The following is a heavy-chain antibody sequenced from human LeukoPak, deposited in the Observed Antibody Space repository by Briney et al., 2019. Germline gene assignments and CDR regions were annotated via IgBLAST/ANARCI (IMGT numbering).Heavy chain of an antibody. D-gene: IGHD5-24*01. V-gene: IGHV4-34*01. Sequence: SETLSLTCAVYGGSFRGYYWSWIRQPPSKGLEGMGEINHRGSTNYNPSLKSPVSISVDTSKNHFSIKLSSVTAADTAVYYCARTFEVAKYYYYYYYMDVGGKGTTVTVSS. CDR1: GGSFRGYY. CDR2: INHRGST. J-gene: IGHJ6*03. CDR3: ARTFEVAKYYYYYYYMDV.